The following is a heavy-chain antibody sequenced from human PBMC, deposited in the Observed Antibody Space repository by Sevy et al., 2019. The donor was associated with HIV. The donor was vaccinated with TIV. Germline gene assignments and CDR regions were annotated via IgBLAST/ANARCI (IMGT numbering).Heavy chain of an antibody. D-gene: IGHD1-1*01. CDR2: IYFTGNT. J-gene: IGHJ4*02. V-gene: IGHV4-59*01. CDR1: GGSISSYF. CDR3: ARDSTTRTSVLDY. Sequence: SETQSLTCSVSGGSISSYFWTWVRQSPGKGLEWIGNIYFTGNTDYSPSLKSRVTLSLDTSKRQFSLTLKSVTAADTAIYFCARDSTTRTSVLDYWGQGTLVTVSS.